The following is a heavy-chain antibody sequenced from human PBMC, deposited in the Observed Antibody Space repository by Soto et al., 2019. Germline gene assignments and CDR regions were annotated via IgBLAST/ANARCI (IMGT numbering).Heavy chain of an antibody. V-gene: IGHV5-51*01. J-gene: IGHJ6*02. CDR2: IYPGDSDT. CDR1: GYSFSTYW. Sequence: GESLKISCKASGYSFSTYWIGWVRQMPGKGLEWMGIIYPGDSDTKYSPSLQGQVTISADTSISTAYLQWTSLKASDTAMYYCATHGYYDSSGYYYYYYGMDGWGQGTTVTVSS. D-gene: IGHD3-22*01. CDR3: ATHGYYDSSGYYYYYYGMDG.